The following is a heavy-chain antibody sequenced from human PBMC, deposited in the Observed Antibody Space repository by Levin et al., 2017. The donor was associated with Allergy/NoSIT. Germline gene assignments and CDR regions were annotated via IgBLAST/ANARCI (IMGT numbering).Heavy chain of an antibody. CDR1: GYTFTGYY. V-gene: IGHV1-2*06. Sequence: ASVKVSCKASGYTFTGYYMHWVRQAPGQGLEWMGRINPNSGGTNYAQKFQGRVTMTRDTSISTAYMELSRLRSDDTAVYYCARCPGTEAGNFDYWGQGTLVTVSS. J-gene: IGHJ4*02. CDR2: INPNSGGT. CDR3: ARCPGTEAGNFDY. D-gene: IGHD1-14*01.